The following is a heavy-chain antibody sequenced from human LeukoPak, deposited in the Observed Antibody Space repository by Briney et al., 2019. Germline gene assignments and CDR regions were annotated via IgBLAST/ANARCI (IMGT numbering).Heavy chain of an antibody. CDR1: GGSFSNSA. CDR2: MNPNSGNT. Sequence: GESLKISCKPSGGSFSNSAISWVRQATGQGLEWMGWMNPNSGNTGYAQKFQGRVTMTRNTSISTAYMELSSLRSEDTAVYYCARGVGNMVQKKGRPPYFDYWGQGTLVTVSS. J-gene: IGHJ4*02. D-gene: IGHD4/OR15-4a*01. CDR3: ARGVGNMVQKKGRPPYFDY. V-gene: IGHV1-8*02.